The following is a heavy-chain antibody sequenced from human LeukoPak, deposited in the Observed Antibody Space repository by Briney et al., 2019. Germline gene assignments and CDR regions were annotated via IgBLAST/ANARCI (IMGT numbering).Heavy chain of an antibody. D-gene: IGHD4-17*01. V-gene: IGHV5-51*01. CDR1: GYSFTSYW. Sequence: GESLKISCKGSGYSFTSYWIGWVRQMPGKGLEWMAIIYPGDSDARYSPSFQGLVTISADKSISTAYLQWSSLKASDSAMYYCARQGYGDYQAAFDIWGQGTMVTVSS. CDR2: IYPGDSDA. J-gene: IGHJ3*02. CDR3: ARQGYGDYQAAFDI.